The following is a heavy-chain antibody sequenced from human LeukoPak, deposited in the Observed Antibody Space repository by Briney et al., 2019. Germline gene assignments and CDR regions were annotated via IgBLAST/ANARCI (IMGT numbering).Heavy chain of an antibody. CDR2: IKQDGSEK. CDR1: GFTFSSYW. J-gene: IGHJ4*02. Sequence: GGSLRLSCAASGFTFSSYWMSWVRQAPGKGLEWVANIKQDGSEKYYVDSVKGRFTISRDNAKNSLYLQMNSLRAEDTAVYYCAKEGGYKRNYFDYWGQGTLVTVSS. CDR3: AKEGGYKRNYFDY. V-gene: IGHV3-7*01. D-gene: IGHD5-24*01.